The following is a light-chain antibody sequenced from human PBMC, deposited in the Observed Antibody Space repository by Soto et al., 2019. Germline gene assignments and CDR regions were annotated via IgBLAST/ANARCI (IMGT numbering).Light chain of an antibody. Sequence: DVQMTQSPSSLSASVGDRVTITCRTSQSINTFSNWYQQKPGNAPKLLIYGASTLHREVPSRFSGSGSGTDFTLTITNVQSEDFATYFCQQSYHNPRTFGQGTTLEI. CDR2: GAS. J-gene: IGKJ2*01. CDR3: QQSYHNPRT. V-gene: IGKV1-39*01. CDR1: QSINTF.